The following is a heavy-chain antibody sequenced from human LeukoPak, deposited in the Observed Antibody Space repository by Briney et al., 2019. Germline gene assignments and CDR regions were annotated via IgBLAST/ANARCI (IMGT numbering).Heavy chain of an antibody. J-gene: IGHJ4*02. V-gene: IGHV4-61*02. CDR2: IYTSGST. CDR1: GGSTSSGSYY. Sequence: PSQTLSLTCTVSGGSTSSGSYYWSWIRQPAGKGLEWIGRIYTSGSTNYNPSLKSRVTISVDTSKNQFSLKLSSVTAADTAVYYCARDLKIFGVVAVDYWGQGTLVTVSS. CDR3: ARDLKIFGVVAVDY. D-gene: IGHD3-3*01.